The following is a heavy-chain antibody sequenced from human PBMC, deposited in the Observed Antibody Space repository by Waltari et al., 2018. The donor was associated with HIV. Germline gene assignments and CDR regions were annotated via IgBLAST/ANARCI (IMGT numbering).Heavy chain of an antibody. J-gene: IGHJ4*02. V-gene: IGHV1-8*01. D-gene: IGHD3-10*01. CDR2: MNPDSGNT. CDR3: ARAVYGSGLNFLDY. CDR1: EYRFTEYD. Sequence: QEQLVQSGAEVKKPGASVKVSCKASEYRFTEYDLNWVRQAPGQGREWMGRMNPDSGNTEYAEKFQGRVTMTRDTSTSTAYMELSSLRSDDTAVYYCARAVYGSGLNFLDYWGQGTLVSVSS.